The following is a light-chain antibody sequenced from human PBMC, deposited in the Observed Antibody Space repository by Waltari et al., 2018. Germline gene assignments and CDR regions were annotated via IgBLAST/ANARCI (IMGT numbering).Light chain of an antibody. CDR2: GAS. CDR3: LQSSNWYT. Sequence: EIVLTQSPATLSLSPGERATLSGRASQSVSSYLAWYQIKPGQAPRLLIYGASNRATGIPARFSGSASGTDFTLTINSLEPEDFAVYYCLQSSNWYTFGQGTKLEIK. CDR1: QSVSSY. V-gene: IGKV3-11*01. J-gene: IGKJ2*01.